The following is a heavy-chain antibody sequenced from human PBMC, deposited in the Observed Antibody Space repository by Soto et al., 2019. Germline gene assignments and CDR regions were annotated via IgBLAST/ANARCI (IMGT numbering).Heavy chain of an antibody. Sequence: PGGSLRLSCAASGFTFSSYAMHWVRQAPGKGLEWVAVISYDGSNKYYADSVKGRFTISRDNSKNTLYLQMNSLRAEDTAVYYCARLRSGYSGGWFNYWGQGTLVTVSS. D-gene: IGHD6-19*01. CDR3: ARLRSGYSGGWFNY. J-gene: IGHJ4*02. CDR1: GFTFSSYA. V-gene: IGHV3-30-3*01. CDR2: ISYDGSNK.